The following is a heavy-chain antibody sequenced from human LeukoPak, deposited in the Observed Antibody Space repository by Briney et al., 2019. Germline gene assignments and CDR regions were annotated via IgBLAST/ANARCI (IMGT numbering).Heavy chain of an antibody. D-gene: IGHD3-3*01. CDR2: IYYSGST. CDR1: GGSISSSSYY. J-gene: IGHJ4*02. V-gene: IGHV4-39*07. Sequence: SETLSLTCTVSGGSISSSSYYWGWIRQPPGKGLEWIGSIYYSGSTYYNPSLKSRVTISVDTSKNQFSLKLSSVTAADTAVYYCARVPYDFWSGYYRPPDYWGQGTLVTVSS. CDR3: ARVPYDFWSGYYRPPDY.